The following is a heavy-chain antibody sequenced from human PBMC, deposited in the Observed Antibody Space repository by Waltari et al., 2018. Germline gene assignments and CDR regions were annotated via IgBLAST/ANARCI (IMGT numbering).Heavy chain of an antibody. CDR1: GGSISSGDYY. CDR3: ARELTSGPDYDILTGPTGAFDI. CDR2: IYYSGST. D-gene: IGHD3-9*01. V-gene: IGHV4-30-4*08. J-gene: IGHJ3*02. Sequence: QVQLQESGPGLVKPSQTLSLTCTVPGGSISSGDYYWSWIRQPPGKGLEWIGYIYYSGSTYYNPSLKSRVTISVDTSKNQFSLKLSSVTAADTAVYYCARELTSGPDYDILTGPTGAFDIWGQGTMVTVSS.